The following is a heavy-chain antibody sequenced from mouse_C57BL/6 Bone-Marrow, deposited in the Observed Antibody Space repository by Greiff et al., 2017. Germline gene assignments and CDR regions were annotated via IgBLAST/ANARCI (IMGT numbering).Heavy chain of an antibody. V-gene: IGHV1-53*01. D-gene: IGHD1-1*01. CDR1: GYTFTSYW. J-gene: IGHJ4*01. CDR2: INPSNGGT. Sequence: VQLQQPGTELVKPGASVKLSCKASGYTFTSYWMHWVKQRPGQGLEWIGNINPSNGGTNYNEKFKSKATLTVDKSSSTAYMQLSSLTSEDSAVYYCARERSYYGSIYDYYAMDYWGQGTSVTVSS. CDR3: ARERSYYGSIYDYYAMDY.